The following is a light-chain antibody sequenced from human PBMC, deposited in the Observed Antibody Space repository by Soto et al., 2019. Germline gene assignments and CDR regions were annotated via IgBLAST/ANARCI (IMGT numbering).Light chain of an antibody. CDR3: QQRSNWPPP. Sequence: EIVLTQSPATLSLSPGERATLSCRASQSVSSYLAWYQQKPGQAPRLLIYDASNRATGIPARFSGSGSGTDITLTISSLEPEDFAVYYCQQRSNWPPPFGQGTKLEIK. J-gene: IGKJ2*01. CDR1: QSVSSY. CDR2: DAS. V-gene: IGKV3-11*01.